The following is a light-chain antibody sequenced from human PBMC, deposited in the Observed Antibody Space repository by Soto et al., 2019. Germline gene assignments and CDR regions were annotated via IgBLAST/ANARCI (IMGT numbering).Light chain of an antibody. CDR2: DAS. CDR1: QSISSW. V-gene: IGKV1-5*01. Sequence: DIPLTQSHSTLSACLRERGNIXPPASQSISSWLAWYQQKPGKAPKILIYDASSLESGVPSRFSGRGSGTEFTLTISSLQPDDFATYYCQQYNSYSGTFGQGTKVDIK. J-gene: IGKJ1*01. CDR3: QQYNSYSGT.